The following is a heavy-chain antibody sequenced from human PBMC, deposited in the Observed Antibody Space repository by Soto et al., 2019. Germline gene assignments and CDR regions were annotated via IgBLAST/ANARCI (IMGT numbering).Heavy chain of an antibody. D-gene: IGHD3-10*01. V-gene: IGHV3-15*01. CDR1: GFTFSNAW. Sequence: EVPLVESGGGLVKPGGSLRLSCAASGFTFSNAWMSWVRQAPGKGLEWVGRIKSKTDGGTTDYAAPVKGRFTISRDDSKTTLYLQMNSLKTEDTAVYYCTTGLVRGRGAFDIWGQGTMVTVSS. CDR3: TTGLVRGRGAFDI. CDR2: IKSKTDGGTT. J-gene: IGHJ3*02.